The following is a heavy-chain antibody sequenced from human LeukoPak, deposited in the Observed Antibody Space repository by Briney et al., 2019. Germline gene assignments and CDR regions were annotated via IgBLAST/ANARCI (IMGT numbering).Heavy chain of an antibody. CDR1: GFTFSSYA. CDR2: ISGSGGST. V-gene: IGHV3-23*01. D-gene: IGHD6-19*01. CDR3: ATGGWLVENGY. J-gene: IGHJ4*02. Sequence: GGSLRLSCAASGFTFSSYAMSWVRQAPGKGLEWISAISGSGGSTYYADYVKGRFTISSDNSKNTLYLQMNSLRAEDTAVYYCATGGWLVENGYWGQGTLVTVSS.